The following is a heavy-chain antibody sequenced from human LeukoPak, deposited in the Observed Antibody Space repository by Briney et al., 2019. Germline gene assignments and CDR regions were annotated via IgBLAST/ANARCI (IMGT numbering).Heavy chain of an antibody. V-gene: IGHV4-59*12. J-gene: IGHJ6*04. CDR3: ARGRYGMDV. Sequence: PSETLSLTCTVSGDSISNYYWTWIRQTPGKGPEWIGYVHYSGTSNYNPSLKSRVTISVDTSKNQFSLKLSSVTAADTAVYYCARGRYGMDVWGKGTTVTVSS. CDR2: VHYSGTS. CDR1: GDSISNYY.